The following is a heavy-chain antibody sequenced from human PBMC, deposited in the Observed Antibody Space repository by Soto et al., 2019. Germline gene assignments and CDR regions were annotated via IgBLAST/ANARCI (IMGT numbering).Heavy chain of an antibody. CDR1: GFTFDDYA. D-gene: IGHD6-13*01. J-gene: IGHJ4*02. CDR3: AKDIQREISAGGTNYFDY. V-gene: IGHV3-9*01. CDR2: ISWNSGSI. Sequence: PGGSLRLSCAASGFTFDDYAMHWVRQAPWKGLEWVSGISWNSGSIGYADSVKGRFTISRGNAKNSLYLQMNSLRAEDTALYYCAKDIQREISAGGTNYFDYWGQGTLVTVSS.